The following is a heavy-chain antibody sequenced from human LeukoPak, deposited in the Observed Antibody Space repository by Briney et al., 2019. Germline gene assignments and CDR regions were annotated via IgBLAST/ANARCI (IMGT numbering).Heavy chain of an antibody. Sequence: GGSLRLSCAASGFTFSSYWMSWVRQAPGKGLEWVANIKQDGSEKYYVDSVKGRFTISRDNAKNSLYLQMNSLRAEDTAVYYCAREMSYYDSSGYHDAFDIWGQGTMVTVSS. J-gene: IGHJ3*02. CDR1: GFTFSSYW. CDR2: IKQDGSEK. CDR3: AREMSYYDSSGYHDAFDI. V-gene: IGHV3-7*01. D-gene: IGHD3-22*01.